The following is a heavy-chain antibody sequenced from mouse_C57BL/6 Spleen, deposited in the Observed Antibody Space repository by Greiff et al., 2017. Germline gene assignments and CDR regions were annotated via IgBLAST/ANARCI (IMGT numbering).Heavy chain of an antibody. J-gene: IGHJ4*01. Sequence: EVQLVESGPGLVKPSQSLSLTCSVTGYSITSGYYWNWIRQFPGNKLEWMGYISYDGSNNYNPSLKNRISITRDTSKNQFFLKLNSVTTEDTATYYCAPLITFYAMDYWGQGTSVTVSS. D-gene: IGHD1-1*01. CDR1: GYSITSGYY. V-gene: IGHV3-6*01. CDR2: ISYDGSN. CDR3: APLITFYAMDY.